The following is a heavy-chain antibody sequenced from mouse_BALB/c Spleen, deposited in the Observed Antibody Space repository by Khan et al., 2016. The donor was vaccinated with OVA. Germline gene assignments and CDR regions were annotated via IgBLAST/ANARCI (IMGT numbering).Heavy chain of an antibody. J-gene: IGHJ2*01. Sequence: EVELVESGGGLVQPGGSLKLSCAASRFTISSYGMSSVRQTPDKRLELVATIDSNGGSTDYPDSVKRRFTFSGDNAKNARYLQMGSLKSEDTAMYYWGRSAIWGQGTTLTVSS. CDR3: GRSAI. CDR2: IDSNGGST. CDR1: RFTISSYG. D-gene: IGHD2-12*01. V-gene: IGHV5-6-3*01.